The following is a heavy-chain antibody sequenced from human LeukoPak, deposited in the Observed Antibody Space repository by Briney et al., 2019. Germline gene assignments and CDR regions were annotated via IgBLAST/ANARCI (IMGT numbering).Heavy chain of an antibody. V-gene: IGHV3-21*01. Sequence: GGSLRLSCAASGFTFSSSSMNWVRQAPGKGLEWVSSITGSSSYISYGDSVKGRFTISRDNAKDSLYLQTNSLRAEDTAVYYCARDRVNTGFYYGMDVWGQGTTVTVSS. CDR2: ITGSSSYI. J-gene: IGHJ6*02. CDR3: ARDRVNTGFYYGMDV. D-gene: IGHD1/OR15-1a*01. CDR1: GFTFSSSS.